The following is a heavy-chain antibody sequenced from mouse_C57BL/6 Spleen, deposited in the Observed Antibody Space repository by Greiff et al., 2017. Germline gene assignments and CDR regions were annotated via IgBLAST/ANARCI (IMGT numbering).Heavy chain of an antibody. D-gene: IGHD2-3*01. Sequence: EVQVVESGGGLVKPGGSLQISCAASGFTFSSYALSWVRQTPEKRLEWVATISDGGSYTYYPDNVKGRFTISRDNAKNNLYLKMSHLKSEDTARYYWAMGGFDDWGQGTTLTVSS. V-gene: IGHV5-4*01. CDR3: AMGGFDD. CDR1: GFTFSSYA. J-gene: IGHJ2*01. CDR2: ISDGGSYT.